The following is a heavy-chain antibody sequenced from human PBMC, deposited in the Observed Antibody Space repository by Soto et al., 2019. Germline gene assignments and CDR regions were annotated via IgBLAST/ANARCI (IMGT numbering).Heavy chain of an antibody. Sequence: VASVKVSCKASGGTFSSYAISWVRQAPGQGLEWMGGIIPIFGTANYAQKFQGRVTITADESTSTAYMELSSLRSEDTAVYYCARDGLGLVAGTGHYYFDYRGQGTMVTVSS. CDR2: IIPIFGTA. D-gene: IGHD6-19*01. CDR1: GGTFSSYA. V-gene: IGHV1-69*13. J-gene: IGHJ4*02. CDR3: ARDGLGLVAGTGHYYFDY.